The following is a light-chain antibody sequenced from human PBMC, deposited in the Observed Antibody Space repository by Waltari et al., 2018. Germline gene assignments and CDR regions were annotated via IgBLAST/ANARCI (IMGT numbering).Light chain of an antibody. CDR1: QDISTY. V-gene: IGKV1-9*01. Sequence: IQLTQSPSSLSASVGDRVTLTCRASQDISTYVAWYQQKAGKAPKRLIYAASTLQSRVPSRFSGSGSGTEFTLTIGSLQPEDFATYYCQQLKTYPLTFGGGTKVEIK. CDR2: AAS. CDR3: QQLKTYPLT. J-gene: IGKJ4*01.